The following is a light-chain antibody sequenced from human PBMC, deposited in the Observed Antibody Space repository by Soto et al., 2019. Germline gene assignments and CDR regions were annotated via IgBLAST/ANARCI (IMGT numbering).Light chain of an antibody. Sequence: DIQMTQSPSSVSASVGDRVSITCRASHDISSWLAWYQRKTGEAPKLLIYAASHLQRGVPSRFSGGGSGTHYTLTIDSLQPDDFAIYYCQKGYSYPITFGQGTRLEIK. V-gene: IGKV1-12*01. CDR2: AAS. CDR3: QKGYSYPIT. J-gene: IGKJ5*01. CDR1: HDISSW.